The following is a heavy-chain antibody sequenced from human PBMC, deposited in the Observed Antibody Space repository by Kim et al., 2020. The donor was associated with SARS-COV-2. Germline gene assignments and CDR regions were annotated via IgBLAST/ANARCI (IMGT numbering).Heavy chain of an antibody. V-gene: IGHV3-48*02. CDR3: TRVTPLVVDTAMVTTFDY. CDR2: ISSSSSTI. Sequence: GGSLRLSCAASGFTFSSYSMNWVRQAPGKGLEWVSYISSSSSTIYYADSVKGRFTISRDNAKNSLYLQMNSLRDEDTAVYYCTRVTPLVVDTAMVTTFDYRGQETLVTVSS. D-gene: IGHD5-18*01. CDR1: GFTFSSYS. J-gene: IGHJ4*02.